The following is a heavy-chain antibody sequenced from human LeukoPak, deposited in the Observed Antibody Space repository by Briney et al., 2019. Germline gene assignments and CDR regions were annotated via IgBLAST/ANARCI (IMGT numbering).Heavy chain of an antibody. CDR3: ARGPNSRYYFDY. D-gene: IGHD2/OR15-2a*01. CDR1: GFTFSSYG. J-gene: IGHJ4*02. Sequence: RGSLRLSCAASGFTFSSYGMHWVRQAPGKGLEWVAVIWYDGSNKYYADSVKGRFTISRDNSKSTLYLQMNSLRAEDTAVYYCARGPNSRYYFDYWGQGTLVTVSS. V-gene: IGHV3-33*01. CDR2: IWYDGSNK.